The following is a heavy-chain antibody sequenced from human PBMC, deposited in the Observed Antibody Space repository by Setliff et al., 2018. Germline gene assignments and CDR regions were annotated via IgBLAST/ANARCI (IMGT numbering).Heavy chain of an antibody. J-gene: IGHJ6*03. CDR3: AGDSRVYGDYYYHMDV. CDR2: IFCSGST. Sequence: SETLSLTCTVSGGSVSISSYYWSWIRQPPGKGLEWIGYIFCSGSTKYNPSLKSRVTISVDTSKNQFSLKLTSVTAADTAVYYCAGDSRVYGDYYYHMDVWGKGTTVTVSS. D-gene: IGHD4-17*01. CDR1: GGSVSISSYY. V-gene: IGHV4-61*01.